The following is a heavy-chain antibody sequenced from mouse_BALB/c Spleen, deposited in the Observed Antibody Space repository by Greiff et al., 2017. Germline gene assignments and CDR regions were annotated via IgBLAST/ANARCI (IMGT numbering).Heavy chain of an antibody. D-gene: IGHD1-1*01. Sequence: DVKLVESGGGLVKPGGSLKLSCAASGFTFSSYAMSWVRQSPEKRLEWVAEISSGGSYTYYPDTVTGRFTISRDNAKNTLYLEMSSQRSEDTAMYYCARERGSYYAMDYWGQGTSVTVSS. CDR3: ARERGSYYAMDY. CDR1: GFTFSSYA. V-gene: IGHV5-9-4*01. CDR2: ISSGGSYT. J-gene: IGHJ4*01.